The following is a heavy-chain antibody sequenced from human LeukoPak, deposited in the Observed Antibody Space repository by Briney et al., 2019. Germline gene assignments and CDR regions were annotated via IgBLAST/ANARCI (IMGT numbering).Heavy chain of an antibody. CDR2: IYTSGST. CDR3: ARDGYYYDSTGYSGDY. D-gene: IGHD3-22*01. V-gene: IGHV4-4*07. Sequence: SETLSLTCTVSGGSISSYYWSWIRQPAGKGLEWIGRIYTSGSTNYNPSLKSRVAMSVDTSKNQFSVKLSSVTAADTAVYYCARDGYYYDSTGYSGDYWGQGTLVTVSS. CDR1: GGSISSYY. J-gene: IGHJ4*02.